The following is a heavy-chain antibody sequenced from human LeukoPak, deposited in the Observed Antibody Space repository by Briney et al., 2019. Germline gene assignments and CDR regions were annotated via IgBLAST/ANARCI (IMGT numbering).Heavy chain of an antibody. CDR1: GFTFSSYA. CDR2: ISGSGDST. Sequence: HSGGFLRLSCAASGFTFSSYAMSWVRQAPGRGLEWVSAISGSGDSTYYADSVKGRFTISRDNSKNTLYLQMNSLRAEDTAVYYCANTRPLDYWGQGTLVTVSS. J-gene: IGHJ4*02. CDR3: ANTRPLDY. V-gene: IGHV3-23*01. D-gene: IGHD6-6*01.